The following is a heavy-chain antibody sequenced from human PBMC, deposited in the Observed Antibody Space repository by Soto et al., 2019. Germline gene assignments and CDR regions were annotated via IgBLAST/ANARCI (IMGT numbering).Heavy chain of an antibody. J-gene: IGHJ4*02. CDR1: GYSFTSLD. CDR2: MQPSTGRT. D-gene: IGHD6-19*01. Sequence: QVQLVQSGAEVREPGASVKVSCKASGYSFTSLDINWVRQTAGQGLEWMGWMQPSTGRTGYAQKFQGRDTMTKDTSINTAYMELTTLTSDETAFYYGARGGSAGVDYWGQGTLVTFSS. V-gene: IGHV1-8*01. CDR3: ARGGSAGVDY.